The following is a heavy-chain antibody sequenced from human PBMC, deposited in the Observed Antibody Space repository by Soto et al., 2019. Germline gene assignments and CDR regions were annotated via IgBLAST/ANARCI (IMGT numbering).Heavy chain of an antibody. D-gene: IGHD2-21*01. CDR2: MNPYSGNT. V-gene: IGHV1-8*01. CDR3: ARVAMEVVIVGTTRHYYMDV. J-gene: IGHJ6*03. Sequence: QVHLVQSGAEVKKPGASVKVSCKASGYTFTSHDINWVRQVPGQGLEWMGWMNPYSGNTGFVQKFQGRVTMTRNTSISTAYMELSSLRSEDTAVYYCARVAMEVVIVGTTRHYYMDVWGKGTTVTVSS. CDR1: GYTFTSHD.